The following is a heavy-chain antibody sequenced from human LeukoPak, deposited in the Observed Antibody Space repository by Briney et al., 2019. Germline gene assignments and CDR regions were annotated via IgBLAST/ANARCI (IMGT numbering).Heavy chain of an antibody. J-gene: IGHJ4*02. D-gene: IGHD2-2*01. V-gene: IGHV3-30-3*01. Sequence: GGSLRLSCTASGFTFSSYAMHWVRQAPGKGLEWVAVISYDGSNKYYAGSVKGRFTISRDNSKNTLYLQMNSLRAEDTAVYYCARDHELSYQLLYYFDYWGQGTLVTVSS. CDR2: ISYDGSNK. CDR3: ARDHELSYQLLYYFDY. CDR1: GFTFSSYA.